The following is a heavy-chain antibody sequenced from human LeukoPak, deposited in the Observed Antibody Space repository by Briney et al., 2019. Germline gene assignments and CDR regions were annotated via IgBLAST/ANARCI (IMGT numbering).Heavy chain of an antibody. V-gene: IGHV3-23*01. J-gene: IGHJ6*04. D-gene: IGHD3-10*02. CDR3: AELGITMIGGV. CDR1: GFTFSLYG. CDR2: IGGSAGKT. Sequence: GGSLRLSCAASGFTFSLYGMSWVRQTPGKGLEWVSSIGGSAGKTYYADSVKGRFTISRDNAKNSLYLQMNSLRAEDTAVYYCAELGITMIGGVWGKGTTVTISS.